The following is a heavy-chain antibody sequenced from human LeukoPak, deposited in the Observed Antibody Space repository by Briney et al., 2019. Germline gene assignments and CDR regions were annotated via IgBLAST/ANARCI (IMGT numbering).Heavy chain of an antibody. J-gene: IGHJ4*02. Sequence: GGSLRLSCAASGFTFSTYSMDWVRQAPGKGLEWVSSISSSSSYIYYADSVKGRFTISRDNAKNSLYLQMNSLRAEDTAVYYCATTKWFGELSFSRKDHWGQGTLVTVSS. V-gene: IGHV3-21*01. CDR3: ATTKWFGELSFSRKDH. CDR1: GFTFSTYS. CDR2: ISSSSSYI. D-gene: IGHD3-10*01.